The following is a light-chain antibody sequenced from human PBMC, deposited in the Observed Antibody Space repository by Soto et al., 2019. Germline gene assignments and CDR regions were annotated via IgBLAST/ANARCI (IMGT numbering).Light chain of an antibody. Sequence: QSVLTQPPSASGSPGQSVTISCTGTSSDVGRYNYVSWYQQHPGKAPKLMIYEVTKRPAGVPDRFSGSKSGNTASLNVSGLQAEDEADYYCSSYAGTKNVFGTGTKLTVL. V-gene: IGLV2-8*01. CDR1: SSDVGRYNY. J-gene: IGLJ1*01. CDR3: SSYAGTKNV. CDR2: EVT.